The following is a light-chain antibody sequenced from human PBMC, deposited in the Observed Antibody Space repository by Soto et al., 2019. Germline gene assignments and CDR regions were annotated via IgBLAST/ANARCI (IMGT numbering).Light chain of an antibody. CDR1: QSVSSN. J-gene: IGKJ1*01. CDR2: GAS. Sequence: EIVMTQSPATLSVSPGERATLSCRASQSVSSNLAWYQQKPGQAPRLLIYGASTRATGIPARFSGSGSGTEFTLTFSSLQSEDLAVYYCKQYNNWPRTFGQGTKVDI. CDR3: KQYNNWPRT. V-gene: IGKV3-15*01.